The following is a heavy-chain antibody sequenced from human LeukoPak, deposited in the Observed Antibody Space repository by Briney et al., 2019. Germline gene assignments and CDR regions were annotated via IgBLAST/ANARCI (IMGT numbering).Heavy chain of an antibody. CDR3: AMDRSDGYNPGVFDP. J-gene: IGHJ5*02. CDR2: ISYDGSNK. Sequence: GGSLRLSCAASGFTFSNYGMHWVRQAPGKGLEWVAVISYDGSNKYYAASVKGRFTISRDNSKNTLYLEMNSLRAEDTAVYYCAMDRSDGYNPGVFDPWGQGTLVTVSS. CDR1: GFTFSNYG. V-gene: IGHV3-30*03. D-gene: IGHD5-24*01.